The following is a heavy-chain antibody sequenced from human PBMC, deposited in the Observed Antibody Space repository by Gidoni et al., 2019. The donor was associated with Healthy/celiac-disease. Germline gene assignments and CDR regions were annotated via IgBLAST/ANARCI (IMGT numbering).Heavy chain of an antibody. V-gene: IGHV5-51*01. CDR2: IYPGDSDT. D-gene: IGHD6-6*01. Sequence: EVQLVQSGAEVKKPGESLKISCKGSGYSFTSYWIGWVRQMPGKGLEWMGIIYPGDSDTRYSPSFQGQVTISADKSISTAYLQWSSLKASDTAMYYCARRGFWPAQQLVGDAFDIWGQGTMVTVSS. CDR1: GYSFTSYW. CDR3: ARRGFWPAQQLVGDAFDI. J-gene: IGHJ3*02.